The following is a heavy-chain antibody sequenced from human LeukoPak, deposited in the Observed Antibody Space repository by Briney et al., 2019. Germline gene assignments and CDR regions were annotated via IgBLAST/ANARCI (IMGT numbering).Heavy chain of an antibody. V-gene: IGHV4-4*02. CDR3: ARDRYYYDSSGYDGFYAFDI. CDR1: GGSISSSNW. Sequence: PSETLSLTCAVSGGSISSSNWWSWVRQPPGKGLEWIGEIYHSGSTNYNPSLKSRVTISVDKSKNQFSLKLSSVTAADTAVYYCARDRYYYDSSGYDGFYAFDIWGQGTMVTVSS. CDR2: IYHSGST. D-gene: IGHD3-22*01. J-gene: IGHJ3*02.